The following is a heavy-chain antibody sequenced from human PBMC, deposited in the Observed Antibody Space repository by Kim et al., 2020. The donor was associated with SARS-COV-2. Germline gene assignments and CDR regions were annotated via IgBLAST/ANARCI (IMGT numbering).Heavy chain of an antibody. V-gene: IGHV4-39*01. CDR1: GGSISSSNFY. J-gene: IGHJ4*02. CDR3: ARHLRVATEKFDY. D-gene: IGHD5-12*01. CDR2: ISYRGTT. Sequence: SETLSLTCTVSGGSISSSNFYWGWIRQPPGKGLEWIGTISYRGTTYYNPSLKSRVTISVDTSKNQFSLKLSSMTAADTAVYYCARHLRVATEKFDYWGQGTLVAVSS.